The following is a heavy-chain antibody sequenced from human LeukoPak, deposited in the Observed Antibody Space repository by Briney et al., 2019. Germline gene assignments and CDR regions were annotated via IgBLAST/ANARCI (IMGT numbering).Heavy chain of an antibody. V-gene: IGHV5-51*01. D-gene: IGHD3-10*01. Sequence: GESLKISCKGSGYSFTSYWIGWVRQMPGKGLEWMGITYPGDSDTRYSPSFQGQVTISADKSISTAYLQWSSLKASDTAMYYCARLFYGSGIGIDYWGQGTLVTVSS. CDR1: GYSFTSYW. J-gene: IGHJ4*02. CDR2: TYPGDSDT. CDR3: ARLFYGSGIGIDY.